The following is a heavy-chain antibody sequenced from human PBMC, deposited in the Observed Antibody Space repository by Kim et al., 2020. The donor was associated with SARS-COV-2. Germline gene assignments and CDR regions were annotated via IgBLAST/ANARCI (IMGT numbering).Heavy chain of an antibody. J-gene: IGHJ3*02. D-gene: IGHD2-2*01. CDR3: ARDQHLGYCSSTSCDQMGHAFDI. CDR2: INPNSGGT. Sequence: ASVKVSCKASGYTFTGYYMHWVRQAPGQGLEWMGWINPNSGGTNYAQKFQGRVTMTRDTSISTAYMELSRLRSDDTAVYYCARDQHLGYCSSTSCDQMGHAFDIWGQGTMVTVSS. V-gene: IGHV1-2*02. CDR1: GYTFTGYY.